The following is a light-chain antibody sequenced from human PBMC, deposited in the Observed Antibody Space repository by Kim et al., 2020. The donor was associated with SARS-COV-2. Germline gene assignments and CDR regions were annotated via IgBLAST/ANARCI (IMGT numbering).Light chain of an antibody. V-gene: IGLV1-47*02. CDR2: GDN. Sequence: QSVLSQPPAASAAPGRRITMSCSGSTSNIGSNSVSWYKQSPGAAPKVVILGDNQWPSGVPDRFSGSKSGTSATLAISGLRSEDEANYYCAAWDDSLSAVIFGGGTQLTVL. CDR3: AAWDDSLSAVI. CDR1: TSNIGSNS. J-gene: IGLJ2*01.